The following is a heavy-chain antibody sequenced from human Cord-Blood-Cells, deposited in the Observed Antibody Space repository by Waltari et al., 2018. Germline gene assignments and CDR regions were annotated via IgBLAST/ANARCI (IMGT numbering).Heavy chain of an antibody. Sequence: QLQLQESGPGLVKPSETLSLTCTVSGGSISSSSYYWGWIRQPPGKGLEWIGSIYYSGSTSYNPSLKSRVTISVDTSKNQFARKLSSVTAADTAVYYCARFIELSFDYWGQGTLVTVSS. CDR3: ARFIELSFDY. D-gene: IGHD2-8*01. CDR2: IYYSGST. J-gene: IGHJ4*02. V-gene: IGHV4-39*01. CDR1: GGSISSSSYY.